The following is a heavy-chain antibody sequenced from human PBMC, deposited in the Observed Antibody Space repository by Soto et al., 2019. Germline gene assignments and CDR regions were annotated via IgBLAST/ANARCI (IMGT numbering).Heavy chain of an antibody. J-gene: IGHJ4*02. D-gene: IGHD1-7*01. CDR1: GGSLSHYY. CDR2: IYYSGST. CDR3: ARGTYFYSFDH. V-gene: IGHV4-59*01. Sequence: SETLSLTCTVSGGSLSHYYWSWLRQTPGKGLEWFGYIYYSGSTDYNPSLRNQVTISIDTSKNQFSLTLTSVSAADTAVYYCARGTYFYSFDHWGQGTLVTVSS.